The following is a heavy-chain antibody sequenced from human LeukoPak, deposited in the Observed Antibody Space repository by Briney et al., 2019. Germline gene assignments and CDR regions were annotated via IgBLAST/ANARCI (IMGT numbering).Heavy chain of an antibody. D-gene: IGHD1-1*01. Sequence: TGGSLRLSCAASGFTFSSYAMSWVRQAPGKGLEWVSAISGSGGSTYYADSVKGRFTISRDNSKNTLYLQMNSLRAEDTAVYYCAKDVAYNGYFDYWGQGTLVTVSS. CDR2: ISGSGGST. CDR3: AKDVAYNGYFDY. J-gene: IGHJ4*02. CDR1: GFTFSSYA. V-gene: IGHV3-23*01.